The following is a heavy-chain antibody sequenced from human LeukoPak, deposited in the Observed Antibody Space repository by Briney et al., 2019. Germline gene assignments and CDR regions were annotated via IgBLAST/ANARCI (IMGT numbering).Heavy chain of an antibody. D-gene: IGHD3-10*01. V-gene: IGHV4-4*07. Sequence: PSETLSLTCTVSGGSISSHYWSWIRQPAGKGLEWIGRIYTTGSTNYNPSLKSRVTMSVDTSKNQFSLRLSSVTAADTAVYYCARGLTMVFDYWGQGTLVTVSS. CDR1: GGSISSHY. J-gene: IGHJ4*02. CDR2: IYTTGST. CDR3: ARGLTMVFDY.